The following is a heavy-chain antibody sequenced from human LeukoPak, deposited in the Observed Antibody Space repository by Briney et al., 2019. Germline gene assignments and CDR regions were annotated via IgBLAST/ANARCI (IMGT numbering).Heavy chain of an antibody. CDR1: GYSFTSYW. D-gene: IGHD3-22*01. CDR3: AIHGWDSSGHKHDAFDI. Sequence: GEPLKISCKGSGYSFTSYWIGWVRQMPGKGLEWMGIIYPGDSDTRYSPSFQGQVTISADKSISTAYLQWSSLKASDTAMYYCAIHGWDSSGHKHDAFDIWGQGTMVTVSS. J-gene: IGHJ3*02. CDR2: IYPGDSDT. V-gene: IGHV5-51*01.